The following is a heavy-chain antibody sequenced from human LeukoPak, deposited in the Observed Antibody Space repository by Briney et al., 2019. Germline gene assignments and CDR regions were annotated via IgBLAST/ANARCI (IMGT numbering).Heavy chain of an antibody. D-gene: IGHD4-11*01. CDR3: ARARTVTLNYFDY. CDR2: ISSSRSNI. J-gene: IGHJ4*02. V-gene: IGHV3-21*01. CDR1: GFTFRSYN. Sequence: SGGSLRLLCAAWGFTFRSYNMKWVRQAPGEGVEGVSYISSSRSNIYYADSVKGRFTISRDNAKNSLYLQMNSLRAEDTSVYYCARARTVTLNYFDYWGQGTLVTVSS.